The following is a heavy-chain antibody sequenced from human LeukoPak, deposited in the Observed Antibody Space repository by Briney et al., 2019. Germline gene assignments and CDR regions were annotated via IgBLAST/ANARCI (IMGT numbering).Heavy chain of an antibody. V-gene: IGHV4-61*05. CDR2: IYYSGST. Sequence: SETLSLTCTVSGGSISSSSYYWGWIRQPPGKGLEWIGYIYYSGSTNYNPSLKSRVTISVDTSKNQFSLKLSSVTAAGTAVYYCARWGYSSGWYYFDYWGQGTLVTVSS. J-gene: IGHJ4*02. D-gene: IGHD6-19*01. CDR1: GGSISSSSYY. CDR3: ARWGYSSGWYYFDY.